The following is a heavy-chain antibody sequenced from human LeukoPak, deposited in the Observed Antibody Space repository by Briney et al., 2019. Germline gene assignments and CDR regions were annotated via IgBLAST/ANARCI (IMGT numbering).Heavy chain of an antibody. CDR2: IYSGGST. CDR1: GVTVSSNY. J-gene: IGHJ5*02. V-gene: IGHV3-53*01. Sequence: PGGSLILSCAASGVTVSSNYMSCVRQAPGKGLEWVSVIYSGGSTYYADSVKGRFTISRDNSKNTLYLQMNSLRAEATAVYYCAREGYYYGYNEFGPWGQGTLVT. D-gene: IGHD3-10*01. CDR3: AREGYYYGYNEFGP.